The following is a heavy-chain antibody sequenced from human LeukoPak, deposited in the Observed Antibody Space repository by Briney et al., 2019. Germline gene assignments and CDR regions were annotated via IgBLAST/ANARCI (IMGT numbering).Heavy chain of an antibody. CDR3: ARDRIGTGRWLQPEYYFDY. V-gene: IGHV3-23*01. Sequence: GGSLRLSCAASGFTFSSYGMSWVRQAPGKGLEWVSAISGSGGSTYYADSVKGRFTISRDNSKNTLYLQMNSLRAEDTAVYYCARDRIGTGRWLQPEYYFDYWGQGTLVTVSS. CDR2: ISGSGGST. J-gene: IGHJ4*02. D-gene: IGHD5-24*01. CDR1: GFTFSSYG.